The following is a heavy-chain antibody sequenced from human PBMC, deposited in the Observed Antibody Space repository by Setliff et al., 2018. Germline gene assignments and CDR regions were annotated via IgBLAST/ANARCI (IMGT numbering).Heavy chain of an antibody. CDR3: ARADYSSSLHYFDC. CDR1: GFTFSNSA. J-gene: IGHJ4*02. CDR2: IVLDTGNT. D-gene: IGHD6-13*01. Sequence: SVKVSCKASGFTFSNSAVQWARQARGQPLEWIGWIVLDTGNTKYAQEFQGRVTVTTDTFTNTGYMELRSLRSDDTAFYYCARADYSSSLHYFDCWGQGTLVTVSS. V-gene: IGHV1-58*01.